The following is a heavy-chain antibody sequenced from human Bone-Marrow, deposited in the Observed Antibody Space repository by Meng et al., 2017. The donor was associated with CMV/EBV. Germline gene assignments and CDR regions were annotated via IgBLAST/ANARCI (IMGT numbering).Heavy chain of an antibody. CDR2: IRYDGSNK. CDR3: GRAGGGYYYYGMDV. J-gene: IGHJ6*02. V-gene: IGHV3-30*02. Sequence: GGSLRLSCAASGFTFSSYGMHWVRQAPGKGLEWVAYIRYDGSNKYYADSVKGRFTISRDNSKNTLYLQMNSLRAEDTAVYYCGRAGGGYYYYGMDVWGQGTTVTVSS. D-gene: IGHD5-24*01. CDR1: GFTFSSYG.